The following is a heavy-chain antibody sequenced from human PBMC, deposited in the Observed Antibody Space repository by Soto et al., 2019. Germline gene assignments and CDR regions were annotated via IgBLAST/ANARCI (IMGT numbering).Heavy chain of an antibody. J-gene: IGHJ6*03. Sequence: EVQLLESGGGLVQPGGSLRLSCVVSGFTFGSYAMSWVRQAPEKGPEWVAILGGNGFTTYYADSAKGRFTISGDKSKSTLFLQMKRLRPAAPGVYYCAKSIRSRLHFFYYMVVWGRGTSVTVSS. CDR1: GFTFGSYA. V-gene: IGHV3-23*01. D-gene: IGHD6-13*01. CDR3: AKSIRSRLHFFYYMVV. CDR2: LGGNGFTT.